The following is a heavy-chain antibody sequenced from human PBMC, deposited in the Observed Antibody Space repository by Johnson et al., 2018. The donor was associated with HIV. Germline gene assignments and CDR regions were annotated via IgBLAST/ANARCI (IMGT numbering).Heavy chain of an antibody. V-gene: IGHV3-43*01. CDR1: GFTFDDYT. CDR3: ARAPRLHGSTFDI. Sequence: VQLVESGGVVVQPGGSLRLSCAASGFTFDDYTMHWVRQAPGKGLEWVSHTNSDGTSTSYADSVKGRFTIYRDNAKNTLYLQMNSLRVEDTAVYYCARAPRLHGSTFDIWGPGTMVTVSS. D-gene: IGHD3-10*01. J-gene: IGHJ3*02. CDR2: TNSDGTST.